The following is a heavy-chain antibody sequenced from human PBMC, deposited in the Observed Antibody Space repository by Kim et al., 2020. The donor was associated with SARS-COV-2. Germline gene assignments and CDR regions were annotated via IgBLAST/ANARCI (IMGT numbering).Heavy chain of an antibody. D-gene: IGHD3-22*01. Sequence: SETLSLTCTVSGGSISSSSYYWGWIRQPPGKGLEWIGSIYYSGSTHYNPSLKSRVTISVDTSKNHFSLKLSSVTAADTAVYYCARQVHYYDSSGYLLDYWGQGTLVTVSS. CDR3: ARQVHYYDSSGYLLDY. V-gene: IGHV4-39*01. CDR2: IYYSGST. CDR1: GGSISSSSYY. J-gene: IGHJ4*02.